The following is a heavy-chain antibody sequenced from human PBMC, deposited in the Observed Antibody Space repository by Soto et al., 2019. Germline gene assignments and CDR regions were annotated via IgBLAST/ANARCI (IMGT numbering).Heavy chain of an antibody. CDR2: IYHSGST. V-gene: IGHV4-30-2*01. J-gene: IGHJ4*02. Sequence: ASETLSLTCAVSGGSISSGGYSWSWIRQPPGKCLEWIGYIYHSGSTYYNPSLKSRVTISVDRSKNQFSLKLSSVTAADTAVYYCARGAANYGSSGYYLDYWDQGTLVTVYS. D-gene: IGHD3-22*01. CDR3: ARGAANYGSSGYYLDY. CDR1: GGSISSGGYS.